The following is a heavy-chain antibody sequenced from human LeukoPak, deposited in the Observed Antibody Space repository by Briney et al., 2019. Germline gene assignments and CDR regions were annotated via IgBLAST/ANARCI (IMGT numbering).Heavy chain of an antibody. CDR2: ITSSGDGT. J-gene: IGHJ4*02. V-gene: IGHV3-23*01. D-gene: IGHD2-15*01. CDR3: AKVTKVVVAATPIDY. CDR1: GFTFSIYA. Sequence: PGGSLRLSCAASGFTFSIYAMSWVRQAPGKGLQWVSSITSSGDGTYYADSVKGRFTISRDNSKNTLYLQMNSLRAEDTAVYYCAKVTKVVVAATPIDYWGQGTLVTVSS.